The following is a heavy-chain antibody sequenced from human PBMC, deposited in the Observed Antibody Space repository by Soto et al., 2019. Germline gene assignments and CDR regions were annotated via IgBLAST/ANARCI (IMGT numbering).Heavy chain of an antibody. CDR1: GFTFSSYA. D-gene: IGHD3-10*01. CDR3: AKAATYYYGSGSYLGGY. V-gene: IGHV3-23*01. Sequence: GGSLRLSCAASGFTFSSYAMSWVRQAPGKGLEWVSAISGSGGSTYYADSVKGRFTISRDNSKNTLYLQMNSLRAEDTAVYYCAKAATYYYGSGSYLGGYWGQGTLVTVSS. CDR2: ISGSGGST. J-gene: IGHJ4*02.